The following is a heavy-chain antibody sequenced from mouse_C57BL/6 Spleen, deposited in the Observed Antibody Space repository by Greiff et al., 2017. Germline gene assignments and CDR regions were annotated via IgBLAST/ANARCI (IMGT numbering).Heavy chain of an antibody. CDR2: IDPSDSYT. D-gene: IGHD2-4*01. J-gene: IGHJ3*01. Sequence: VQLQQPGAELVMPGASVKLSCKASGYTFTSYWMHWVKQRPGQGLEWIGEIDPSDSYTNYNQKFKGKSTLPVDKSSSTAYMQLSRLTSEDSAVYYCTCDYPYWGQGTLVTVSA. CDR3: TCDYPY. CDR1: GYTFTSYW. V-gene: IGHV1-69*01.